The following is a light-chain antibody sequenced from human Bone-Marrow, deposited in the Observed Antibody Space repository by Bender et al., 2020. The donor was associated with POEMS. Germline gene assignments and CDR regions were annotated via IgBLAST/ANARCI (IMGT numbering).Light chain of an antibody. V-gene: IGLV2-11*01. CDR2: DVT. Sequence: QSVLTQPPSVSGSPGQPITISCTGTSSDVGAYNYVSWYQRHPGEVPKLLIFDVTERPSGVPDRFSGSKSGNTASLTISGLRTEDEADYFCLSFRSGSDFFVFGSGTRVTVL. CDR3: LSFRSGSDFFV. J-gene: IGLJ1*01. CDR1: SSDVGAYNY.